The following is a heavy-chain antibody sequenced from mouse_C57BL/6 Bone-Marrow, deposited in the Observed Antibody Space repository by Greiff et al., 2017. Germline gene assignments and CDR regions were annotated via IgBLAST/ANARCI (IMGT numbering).Heavy chain of an antibody. D-gene: IGHD2-4*01. V-gene: IGHV1-39*01. J-gene: IGHJ4*01. Sequence: QLQESGPELVKPGASVKISCKASGYSFTDYNMNWVKQSNGKSLEWIGVFNPNYGTTSYNQKFKGKATLTVDKSSSTAYIQLNSLTSEDSAVYYCARSYDYDYAMDYWGQGTSVTVSS. CDR3: ARSYDYDYAMDY. CDR1: GYSFTDYN. CDR2: FNPNYGTT.